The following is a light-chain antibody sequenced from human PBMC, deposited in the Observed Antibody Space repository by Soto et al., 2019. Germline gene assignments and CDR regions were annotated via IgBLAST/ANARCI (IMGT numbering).Light chain of an antibody. Sequence: DIVMTQSPLSLPVTPGEPASISCRSSQSLLHSNGYNYLDWYLQKPGQSPQILICLVSNRAPGGADRFSDSRSGKDCTLEISRVDAEDGAVYYCMQALQTPPHAFGQGTKLELK. CDR2: LVS. CDR1: QSLLHSNGYNY. CDR3: MQALQTPPHA. V-gene: IGKV2-28*01. J-gene: IGKJ2*01.